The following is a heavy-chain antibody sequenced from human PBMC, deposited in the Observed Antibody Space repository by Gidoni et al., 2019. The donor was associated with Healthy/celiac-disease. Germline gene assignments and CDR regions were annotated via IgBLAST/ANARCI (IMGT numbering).Heavy chain of an antibody. CDR3: ARDRGRMDIVATALGY. J-gene: IGHJ4*02. CDR2: IAYDGRNK. V-gene: IGHV3-30*04. D-gene: IGHD5-12*01. Sequence: QVQLVESGGGVVQPGRSLRLPCAASGFTFSSYAMHWVRQAPGKGLEWVAVIAYDGRNKYYADSVKGRFTISRDNSKNTLYLQMNSLRAEDTAVYYCARDRGRMDIVATALGYWGQGTLVTVSS. CDR1: GFTFSSYA.